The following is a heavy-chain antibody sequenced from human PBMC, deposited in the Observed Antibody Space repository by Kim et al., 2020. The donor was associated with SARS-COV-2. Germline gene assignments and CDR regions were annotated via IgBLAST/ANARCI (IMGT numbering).Heavy chain of an antibody. V-gene: IGHV4-59*01. CDR1: GGSISSYY. D-gene: IGHD3-22*01. CDR3: ARDVLASGYSDY. J-gene: IGHJ4*02. CDR2: IYYSGST. Sequence: SQTLSLTCTVSGGSISSYYWSWIRQPPGKGLEWIGYIYYSGSTNYNPSLKSRVTISVDTSKNQFSLKLSSVTAADTAVYYCARDVLASGYSDYWGQGTLVTVSS.